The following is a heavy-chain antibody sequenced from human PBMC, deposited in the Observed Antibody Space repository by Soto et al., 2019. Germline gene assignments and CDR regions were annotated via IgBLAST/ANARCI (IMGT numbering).Heavy chain of an antibody. CDR3: ARVTVTTFYTDERMDV. J-gene: IGHJ6*02. V-gene: IGHV1-69*05. CDR1: GGTFSSYA. Sequence: GASVKVSCKASGGTFSSYAISWVRQAPGQGLEWMGWITPISGCTNYAQKFQGWVTITRGPSTSTAYMELSSLRSEDTAVYYCARVTVTTFYTDERMDVWGQGTTGTVSS. CDR2: ITPISGCT. D-gene: IGHD4-4*01.